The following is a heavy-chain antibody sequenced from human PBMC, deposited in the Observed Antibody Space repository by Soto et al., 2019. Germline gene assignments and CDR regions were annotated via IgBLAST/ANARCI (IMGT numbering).Heavy chain of an antibody. CDR2: IYPADSET. CDR3: ARVFAAVLYGVDV. D-gene: IGHD6-25*01. CDR1: GFSFSNYW. Sequence: GESLKISCKGSGFSFSNYWIGWVRQMPGKGLEWMRSIYPADSETRYSPSFQGHVTMSADKSTSTAYLQWSTLKASDTAMYYCARVFAAVLYGVDVWGQGTTVTV. V-gene: IGHV5-51*01. J-gene: IGHJ6*02.